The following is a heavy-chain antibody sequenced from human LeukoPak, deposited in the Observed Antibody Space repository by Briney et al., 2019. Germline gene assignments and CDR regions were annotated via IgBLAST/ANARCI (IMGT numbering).Heavy chain of an antibody. CDR3: AREDYIGGAFDI. CDR1: GFTFSSYA. D-gene: IGHD4/OR15-4a*01. V-gene: IGHV3-48*03. Sequence: GGSLRLSCAASGFTFSSYAMSWVRQAPGKGLEWLSHISGSGRAIYYADSVKGRFTISRDNAKNSLYLELNSLRAEDTAIYYCAREDYIGGAFDIWGQGTRVTVSS. CDR2: ISGSGRAI. J-gene: IGHJ3*02.